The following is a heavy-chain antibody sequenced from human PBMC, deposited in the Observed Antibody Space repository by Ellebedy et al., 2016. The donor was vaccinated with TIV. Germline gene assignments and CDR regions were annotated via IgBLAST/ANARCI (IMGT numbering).Heavy chain of an antibody. CDR1: GYTFTSYY. CDR3: ARGLPQQWLGPQFDY. Sequence: AASVKVSCKASGYTFTSYYMHWVRQAPGQGLEGMGVINPSGAHTTYTQKFQGRVTMTRDTSTSTVYMDLSSLRSDDTAVYYCARGLPQQWLGPQFDYWGQGTLVTVSS. V-gene: IGHV1-46*01. CDR2: INPSGAHT. J-gene: IGHJ4*02. D-gene: IGHD6-19*01.